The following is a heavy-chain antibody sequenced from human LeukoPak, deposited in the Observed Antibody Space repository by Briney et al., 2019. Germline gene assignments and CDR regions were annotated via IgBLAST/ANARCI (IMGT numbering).Heavy chain of an antibody. CDR3: AREPAYSSSSIYFDY. CDR2: MNPNSGNT. Sequence: ASVKVSCKASVYTFTSYDINWVRQATGQGLEWMGWMNPNSGNTGYAQKFQGRVTMTRDTSISTAYMELSRLRSDDTAVYYCAREPAYSSSSIYFDYWGQGTLVTVSS. V-gene: IGHV1-8*01. J-gene: IGHJ4*02. D-gene: IGHD6-6*01. CDR1: VYTFTSYD.